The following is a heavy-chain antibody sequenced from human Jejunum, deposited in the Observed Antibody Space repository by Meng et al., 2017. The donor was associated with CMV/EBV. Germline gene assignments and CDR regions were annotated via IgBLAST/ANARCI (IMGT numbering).Heavy chain of an antibody. V-gene: IGHV2-5*02. CDR1: TIGVG. Sequence: TIGVGVGWIRQPTGKALECLALIYWDDDERYSPSLKSRLTITKDTSKNQVVLTMTNMDPVDTATYYCAHLSRYCSGGNCYSRWFDPWGQGTLVTVSS. CDR2: IYWDDDE. D-gene: IGHD2-15*01. J-gene: IGHJ5*02. CDR3: AHLSRYCSGGNCYSRWFDP.